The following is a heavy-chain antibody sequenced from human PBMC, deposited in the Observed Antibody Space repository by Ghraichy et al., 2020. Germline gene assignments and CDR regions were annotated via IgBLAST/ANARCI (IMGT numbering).Heavy chain of an antibody. J-gene: IGHJ6*02. D-gene: IGHD1/OR15-1a*01. Sequence: LSLTCAASGFTVSSDHMYWVRQAPGKGLEWVSVIYNAAAGGDAHHADSLKGRFTISRDNSKNTLYLQMNSLTTADTAIYYCARDPGLTNGPDVWGQGTAVIVSS. CDR2: IYNAAAGGDA. CDR3: ARDPGLTNGPDV. CDR1: GFTVSSDH. V-gene: IGHV3-53*05.